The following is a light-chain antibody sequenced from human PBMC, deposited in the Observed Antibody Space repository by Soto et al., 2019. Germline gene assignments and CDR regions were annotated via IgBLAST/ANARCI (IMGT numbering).Light chain of an antibody. CDR1: QRIDDY. V-gene: IGKV1-16*01. J-gene: IGKJ2*01. Sequence: DIQMTQSPSSLSASVGDRVTLTCRASQRIDDYLGWCQQKPGKAPKSLISAASRLQSGVPSRFSATGSGTDFTLTISSLEPEDFATYYCQQYHSYPYTFGQGTKVDIK. CDR3: QQYHSYPYT. CDR2: AAS.